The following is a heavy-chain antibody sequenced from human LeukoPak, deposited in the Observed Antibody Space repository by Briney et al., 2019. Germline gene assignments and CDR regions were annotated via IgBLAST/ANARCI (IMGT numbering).Heavy chain of an antibody. CDR3: ARALLHGYCGGAHCYSKPDY. Sequence: TGGSLRLSCAASGFTFSSYAMSWVRQAPGKGLEWVSAISGSGGSTYYADSVKGRFTISRDNSKNTLYLQMNSLRAEDTGIYYCARALLHGYCGGAHCYSKPDYWGQGTLVTVSS. CDR1: GFTFSSYA. D-gene: IGHD2-15*01. J-gene: IGHJ4*02. CDR2: ISGSGGST. V-gene: IGHV3-23*01.